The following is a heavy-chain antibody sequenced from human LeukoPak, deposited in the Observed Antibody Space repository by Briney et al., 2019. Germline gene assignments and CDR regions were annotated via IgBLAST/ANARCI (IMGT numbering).Heavy chain of an antibody. CDR3: AKDADSRRYYDFWSGPPEYYFDY. Sequence: GGSLRLSCAASGFTFSNYGMSWVRQAPGKGLEWVSAISGSGGTTYYADSVKGRFTISRDNSKNTLYLEMNSLRAEDTAVYYCAKDADSRRYYDFWSGPPEYYFDYWGQGTLVTVSS. V-gene: IGHV3-23*01. J-gene: IGHJ4*02. CDR1: GFTFSNYG. D-gene: IGHD3-3*01. CDR2: ISGSGGTT.